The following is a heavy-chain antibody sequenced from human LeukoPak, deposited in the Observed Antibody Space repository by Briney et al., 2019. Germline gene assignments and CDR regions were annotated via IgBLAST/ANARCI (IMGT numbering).Heavy chain of an antibody. D-gene: IGHD5-18*01. Sequence: SETLSLTCAVYGGSFSGYYWSWIRQPPGKGLEWIGEINHSRSTNYNPSLKSRVTISVDTSKNQFSLKLSSVTAADTAVYYCARGRSTAMPRGYYYYMDVWGKGTTVTVSS. CDR3: ARGRSTAMPRGYYYYMDV. V-gene: IGHV4-34*01. CDR1: GGSFSGYY. J-gene: IGHJ6*03. CDR2: INHSRST.